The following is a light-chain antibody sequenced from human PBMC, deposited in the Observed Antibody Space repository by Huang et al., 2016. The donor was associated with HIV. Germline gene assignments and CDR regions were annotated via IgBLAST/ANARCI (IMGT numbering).Light chain of an antibody. CDR1: QSVSSAF. V-gene: IGKV3-20*01. CDR3: QQYGTSPYT. Sequence: EIVLTQSPGTPSLSPGGRATLPCRASQSVSSAFLAWYPQKPGQAPRLPIYGASSRATGIPDRFSGSGSGTGFTLTISRLEPGDFAVYYCQQYGTSPYTFGQGTKLEIK. CDR2: GAS. J-gene: IGKJ2*01.